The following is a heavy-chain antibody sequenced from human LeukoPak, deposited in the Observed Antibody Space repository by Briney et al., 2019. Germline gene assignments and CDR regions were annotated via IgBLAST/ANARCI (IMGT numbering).Heavy chain of an antibody. J-gene: IGHJ4*02. CDR1: GFSLTTSGVG. CDR3: AHYGDYRFLYYFDY. Sequence: SGPTLVKPTQTPTLTCTFSGFSLTTSGVGVGWIRQPPGKALEWLALIYWNNDNRYNPSLKTRLTITKDTSKNQVVLIMANMDPVDTATYYCAHYGDYRFLYYFDYWGQGTPVTVSS. CDR2: IYWNNDN. D-gene: IGHD4-17*01. V-gene: IGHV2-5*01.